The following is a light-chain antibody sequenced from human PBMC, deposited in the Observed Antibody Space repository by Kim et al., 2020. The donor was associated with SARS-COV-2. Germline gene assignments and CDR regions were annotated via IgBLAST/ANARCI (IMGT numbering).Light chain of an antibody. J-gene: IGKJ1*01. V-gene: IGKV3-20*01. Sequence: EIVLTKSPATLSLSPGERATLSCRANETITTSALAWYQQKAGQAPRLLIYGTSNRATGIADRFSGSGSGTDFTLTVSRLEPEDFAVYYCQQFASSGRTFGQGTKVDIK. CDR1: ETITTSA. CDR2: GTS. CDR3: QQFASSGRT.